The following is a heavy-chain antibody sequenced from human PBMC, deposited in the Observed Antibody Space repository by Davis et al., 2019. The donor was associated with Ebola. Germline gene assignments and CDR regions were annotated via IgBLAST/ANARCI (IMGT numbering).Heavy chain of an antibody. V-gene: IGHV3-73*01. CDR2: IRSKANNYAT. CDR3: TPRAFDY. Sequence: GESLKISCAASGFTFSSYGMHWVRQASGKGLEWVGRIRSKANNYATAYAASVKGRFTISRDDSKNTAYLQMNSLKTEDTAVYYCTPRAFDYWGQGTLVAVSS. CDR1: GFTFSSYG. J-gene: IGHJ4*02.